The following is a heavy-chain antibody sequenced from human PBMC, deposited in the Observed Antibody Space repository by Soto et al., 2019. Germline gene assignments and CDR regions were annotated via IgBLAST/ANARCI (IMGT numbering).Heavy chain of an antibody. CDR2: ISYDGTIE. V-gene: IGHV3-30*18. J-gene: IGHJ5*02. CDR1: GFMFSSSG. Sequence: QVQLVESGGAVVQPGRSLRLSCAASGFMFSSSGMHWVRQAPGKGLEWLAVISYDGTIEYYAESVKGRFTISRDNSKNTLSLQMASLRVDDTALYYCAKDWHGSGSLNWFDPWGQGTLVTVSS. CDR3: AKDWHGSGSLNWFDP. D-gene: IGHD3-10*01.